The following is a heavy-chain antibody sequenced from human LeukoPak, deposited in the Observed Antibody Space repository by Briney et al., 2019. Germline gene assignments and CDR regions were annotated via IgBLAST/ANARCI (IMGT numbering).Heavy chain of an antibody. CDR2: IYYSGST. CDR3: ARHHPPSRSYDSSGYYYPVLFDY. Sequence: PSETLSLTCTVSGGSISSSSYYWGWIRQPPGKGLEWIGSIYYSGSTYYNPSLKSRVTISVDTSKNQFSLKLSSVTAADTAVYYCARHHPPSRSYDSSGYYYPVLFDYWGQGTLVTVSS. J-gene: IGHJ4*02. D-gene: IGHD3-22*01. CDR1: GGSISSSSYY. V-gene: IGHV4-39*01.